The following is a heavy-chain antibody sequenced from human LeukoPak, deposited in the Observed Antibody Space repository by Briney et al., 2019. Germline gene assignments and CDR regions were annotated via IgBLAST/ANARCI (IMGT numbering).Heavy chain of an antibody. Sequence: KPGGSLRLSCAASGFTFSGHYMSWIRQAPGKGLEWVSYISNTGSTTNYVDSVRGRFTISRDNAQNSLYLQMNSLRAEDTAVYYCARVRSGYSHENYFDYWGQGTLVTVSS. V-gene: IGHV3-11*04. D-gene: IGHD5-18*01. CDR3: ARVRSGYSHENYFDY. CDR2: ISNTGSTT. CDR1: GFTFSGHY. J-gene: IGHJ4*02.